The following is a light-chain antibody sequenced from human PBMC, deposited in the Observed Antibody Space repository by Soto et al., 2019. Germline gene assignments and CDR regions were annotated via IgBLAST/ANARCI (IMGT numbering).Light chain of an antibody. CDR1: SGHSSYI. V-gene: IGLV4-60*02. CDR3: ETWDSNTRV. CDR2: LEGSGNY. Sequence: QSVLTQSSSASASLGSSVKLTCTLSSGHSSYIVAWHQHQPGKAPRYLMKLEGSGNYNKGTGIPDRFSGSSSGADRYLTISNLQFEDEADYYCETWDSNTRVFGTGTKLTVL. J-gene: IGLJ1*01.